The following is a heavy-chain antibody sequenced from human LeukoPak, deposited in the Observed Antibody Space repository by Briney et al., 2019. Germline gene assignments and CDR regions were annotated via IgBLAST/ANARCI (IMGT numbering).Heavy chain of an antibody. D-gene: IGHD3-9*01. Sequence: GGSLRLSCVASGFTFSGYYMSWIRQAPGKGLGWVSYISGSGDTIYYADSVKGRFTISRDNAMNSLYLQMNSLRAEDTAVYYCARDLRQRLANYYYYFHMDFWGKGTTVAVSS. CDR1: GFTFSGYY. CDR2: ISGSGDTI. V-gene: IGHV3-11*01. J-gene: IGHJ6*03. CDR3: ARDLRQRLANYYYYFHMDF.